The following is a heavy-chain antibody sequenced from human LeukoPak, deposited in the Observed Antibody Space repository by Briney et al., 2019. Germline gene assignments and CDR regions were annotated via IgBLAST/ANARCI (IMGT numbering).Heavy chain of an antibody. V-gene: IGHV3-33*01. Sequence: RTSLRLSCALSGFTLSIYGMHWDRQPPGKGLKWVASIWKDGTKKNYSDSVTDRFTIARDDSKNTLYLQMNSLRGEDTAVYYCARSAYGDYEGHDALDIWGQGTMVTVSS. CDR1: GFTLSIYG. CDR3: ARSAYGDYEGHDALDI. J-gene: IGHJ3*02. D-gene: IGHD4-17*01. CDR2: IWKDGTKK.